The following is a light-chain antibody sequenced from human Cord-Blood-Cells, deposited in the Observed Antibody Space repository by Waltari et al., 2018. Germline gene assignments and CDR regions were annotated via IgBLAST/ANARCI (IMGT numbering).Light chain of an antibody. J-gene: IGLJ3*02. CDR1: SSNIGAGYD. CDR2: VNS. V-gene: IGLV1-40*01. Sequence: QSVLTQPPPESGAPGQRVPITCTGRSSNIGAGYDANWYQQLPGTPPKILIYVNSTRPSRLPDRFSGSKSGTSASLAITGLRAEDEADYYCQSDDSSLDWVFGGGTKLTVL. CDR3: QSDDSSLDWV.